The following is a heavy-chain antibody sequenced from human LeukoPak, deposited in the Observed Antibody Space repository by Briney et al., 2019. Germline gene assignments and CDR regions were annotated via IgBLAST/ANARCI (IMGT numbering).Heavy chain of an antibody. CDR1: GFSLRTSGVG. CDR2: IYWDDDK. Sequence: SGPTLVNPTQTLTLTCTFSGFSLRTSGVGVGWIRQPPGEALEWLAFIYWDDDKRYSPSLKSRLTITKDICKNQVVLTMTNMDPVDTATYYCAHSLYVDTAMVGFDYWGQGTLVTVSS. CDR3: AHSLYVDTAMVGFDY. J-gene: IGHJ4*02. V-gene: IGHV2-5*02. D-gene: IGHD5-18*01.